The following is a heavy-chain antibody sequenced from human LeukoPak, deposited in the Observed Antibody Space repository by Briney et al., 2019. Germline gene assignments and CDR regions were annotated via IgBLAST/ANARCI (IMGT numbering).Heavy chain of an antibody. J-gene: IGHJ4*02. CDR3: AKAYGTNGYYQLPIDF. D-gene: IGHD3-22*01. CDR1: GFTFSSYS. CDR2: ISSSSSYI. V-gene: IGHV3-21*04. Sequence: GGSLRLSCAASGFTFSSYSMNWVRQAPGKGLEWVSSISSSSSYIYYADSVRGRFTISRDNSKNTLYLQMNALRAEDTAMYYCAKAYGTNGYYQLPIDFWGQGTLVTVSS.